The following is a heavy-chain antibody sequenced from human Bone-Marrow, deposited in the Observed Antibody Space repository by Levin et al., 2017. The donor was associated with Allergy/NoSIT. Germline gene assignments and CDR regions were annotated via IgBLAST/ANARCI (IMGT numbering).Heavy chain of an antibody. CDR2: INHSGST. J-gene: IGHJ6*02. Sequence: SETLSLTCAVYGGSFSGYYWSWIRQPPGKGLEWIGEINHSGSTNYNPSLKSRVTISVDTSKNQFSLKLSSVTAADTAVYYCARGGVSREGYGMDVWGQGTTVTVSS. CDR3: ARGGVSREGYGMDV. CDR1: GGSFSGYY. D-gene: IGHD6-13*01. V-gene: IGHV4-34*01.